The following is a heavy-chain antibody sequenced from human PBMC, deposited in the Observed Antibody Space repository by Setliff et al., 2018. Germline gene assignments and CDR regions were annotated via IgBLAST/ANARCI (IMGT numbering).Heavy chain of an antibody. V-gene: IGHV5-51*01. Sequence: GESLKISCKGSGYSFTSYWIGWVRQMPGKGLEWMGIIYPGDSDTRYSPSFQGQVTISADKSISTAYLQWSGLKASDTAVYYCTREASVDFWSGYPYYYYMDVWGKGTTVTVSS. CDR2: IYPGDSDT. D-gene: IGHD3-3*01. CDR1: GYSFTSYW. J-gene: IGHJ6*03. CDR3: TREASVDFWSGYPYYYYMDV.